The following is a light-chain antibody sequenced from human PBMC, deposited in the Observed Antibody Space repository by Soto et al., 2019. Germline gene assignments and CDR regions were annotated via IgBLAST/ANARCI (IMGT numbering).Light chain of an antibody. CDR1: QSVTNNY. Sequence: EIVLTQSPDTLSLSPGDSGTLPCRASQSVTNNYVAWYQQKPGQAPRLLIYDASSRATGIPDRFSGSGSGTDFTLTISRLEPEDFAVYYCQQCAFSPRTFGQGTRLEMK. J-gene: IGKJ2*01. CDR3: QQCAFSPRT. CDR2: DAS. V-gene: IGKV3-20*01.